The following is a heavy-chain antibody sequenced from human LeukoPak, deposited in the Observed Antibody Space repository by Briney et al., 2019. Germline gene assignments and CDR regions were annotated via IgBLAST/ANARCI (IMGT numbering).Heavy chain of an antibody. CDR2: MFYSGST. V-gene: IGHV4-61*01. Sequence: SETLSLTCSVSGASVSDGNYSWSWIRQPPGKGLEWIGYMFYSGSTNYNPSLKSRVTISVDTSKNQFSLKLSSVTAADTAVYYCARRARYCSSTSRTWGCGYYYYGMDVWGQGTTVTVSS. CDR1: GASVSDGNYS. J-gene: IGHJ6*02. CDR3: ARRARYCSSTSRTWGCGYYYYGMDV. D-gene: IGHD2-2*01.